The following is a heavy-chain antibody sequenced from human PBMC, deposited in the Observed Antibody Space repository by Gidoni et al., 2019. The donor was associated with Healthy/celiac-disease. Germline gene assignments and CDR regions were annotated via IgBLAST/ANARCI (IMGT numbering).Heavy chain of an antibody. CDR2: IYYSGST. D-gene: IGHD6-19*01. CDR1: GGSISSSSYY. V-gene: IGHV4-39*01. CDR3: ARLVGNIAVADPYYFDS. J-gene: IGHJ4*02. Sequence: QLQLQASGPGLVKPSETLSLTCTVSGGSISSSSYYWGWIRQPPGKGLEWIGSIYYSGSTYYNPSLKSRVTISVDTSKNQFSLKLSSVTAADTAVYYCARLVGNIAVADPYYFDSWGQGTLVTVSS.